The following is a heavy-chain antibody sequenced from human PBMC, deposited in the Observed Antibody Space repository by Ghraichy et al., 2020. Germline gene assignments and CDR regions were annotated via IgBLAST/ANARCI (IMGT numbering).Heavy chain of an antibody. D-gene: IGHD2-21*01. J-gene: IGHJ4*02. CDR3: ARRAYCGGDCYSFDY. V-gene: IGHV4-34*01. CDR2: INHSGST. CDR1: GGSFSDYY. Sequence: SETLSLTCAVYGGSFSDYYWSWIRQPPGKGLEWIGEINHSGSTNYNPSLKSRVTISVDTSKNQFSLKLSSVTAADTAVYYCARRAYCGGDCYSFDYWGQGTLVTVSS.